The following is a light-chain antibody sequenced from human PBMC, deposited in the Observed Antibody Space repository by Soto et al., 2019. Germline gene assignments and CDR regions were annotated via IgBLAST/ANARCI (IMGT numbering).Light chain of an antibody. CDR3: QQHNSYSPT. J-gene: IGKJ1*01. CDR2: DAS. V-gene: IGKV1-5*01. CDR1: QSISSW. Sequence: DIQMTQSPSTLSASVGDRVTITCRASQSISSWLAWYQQKPGKAPKLLIYDASRLQSGVPSRFSGSGSGTEFTLTISSLQPDDFATYYCQQHNSYSPTFGQGTKVEIK.